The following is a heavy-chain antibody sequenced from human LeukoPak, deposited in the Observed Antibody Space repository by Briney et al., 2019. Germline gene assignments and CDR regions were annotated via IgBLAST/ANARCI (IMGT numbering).Heavy chain of an antibody. CDR1: GYTFTGYY. J-gene: IGHJ4*02. V-gene: IGHV1-2*02. Sequence: GASVTVSFKASGYTFTGYYMHWVRQAPGQGREWMGWINPNSGGTNYAQKFQGRVTMTRDTSISTAYMELSRLRSDDTAVYYCARGDYYDREVDYWGQGTLVTVSS. CDR3: ARGDYYDREVDY. CDR2: INPNSGGT. D-gene: IGHD3-22*01.